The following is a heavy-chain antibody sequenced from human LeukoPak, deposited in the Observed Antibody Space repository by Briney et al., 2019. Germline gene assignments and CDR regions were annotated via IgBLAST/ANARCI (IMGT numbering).Heavy chain of an antibody. CDR2: MNPNSGNT. CDR1: GYTFTSYD. Sequence: ASVKVSCKASGYTFTSYDINWVRQATGQGLEWMGWMNPNSGNTGYAQKFQGRVTITRNTSISTAYMELSSLRSEDTAVYYCARGYYGSGSYYPLAFWGQGTLVTVSS. CDR3: ARGYYGSGSYYPLAF. V-gene: IGHV1-8*03. J-gene: IGHJ4*02. D-gene: IGHD3-10*01.